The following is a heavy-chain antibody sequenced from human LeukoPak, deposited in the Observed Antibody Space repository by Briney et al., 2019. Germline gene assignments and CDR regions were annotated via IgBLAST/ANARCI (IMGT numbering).Heavy chain of an antibody. V-gene: IGHV6-1*01. D-gene: IGHD3-10*01. CDR1: GDSVSNNIAT. CDR2: TYYWSRWGH. J-gene: IGHJ4*02. Sequence: SHTLSLTCALSGDSVSNNIATWHWVRPSTSGGLEWRGRTYYWSRWGHQYAIPLKGRITISPDTSRNQFPLQLNSVTPEHTAVYYCVRDSEDYYLALDFWRQGTPVALSS. CDR3: VRDSEDYYLALDF.